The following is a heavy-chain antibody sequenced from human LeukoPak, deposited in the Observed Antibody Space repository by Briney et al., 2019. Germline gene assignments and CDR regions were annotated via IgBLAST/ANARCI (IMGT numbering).Heavy chain of an antibody. CDR3: AKDSYYYDSSGYFLAEYFQH. V-gene: IGHV3-30*18. CDR1: GFTFSSYG. D-gene: IGHD3-22*01. CDR2: ISYDGSNK. J-gene: IGHJ1*01. Sequence: PGGSLRLSCAASGFTFSSYGMHWVCQAPGKGLEWVAVISYDGSNKYYADSVKGRFTISRDNSKNTLYLQMNSLRAEDTAVYYCAKDSYYYDSSGYFLAEYFQHWGQGTLVTVSS.